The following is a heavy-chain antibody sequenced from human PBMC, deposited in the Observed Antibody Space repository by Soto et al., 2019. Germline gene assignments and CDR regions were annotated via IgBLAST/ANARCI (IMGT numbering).Heavy chain of an antibody. J-gene: IGHJ5*02. V-gene: IGHV4-31*03. CDR2: IYYSGST. CDR3: ARTSPSSLFDP. D-gene: IGHD6-6*01. Sequence: NPSETLSLTCTVSGGSISSGGYYWSWIRQHPGKGLEWIGYIYYSGSTYYNPSLKSRVTISVDTSKNQFSLKLSSVTAADTAVYYCARTSPSSLFDPWGQGTLVTVSS. CDR1: GGSISSGGYY.